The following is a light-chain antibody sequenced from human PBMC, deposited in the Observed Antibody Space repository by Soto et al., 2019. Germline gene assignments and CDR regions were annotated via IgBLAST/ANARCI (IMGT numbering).Light chain of an antibody. Sequence: EIVLTQSPGTLSFSPGDRATLSCRPSQTISSNYLAWYQQKLGQAPRLLIFGASRRATGIPDRFSGSGSGTDFTLTITRLESEDFAVYYCQQYSRTPRTFGQGTKVDI. CDR3: QQYSRTPRT. CDR1: QTISSNY. J-gene: IGKJ1*01. CDR2: GAS. V-gene: IGKV3-20*01.